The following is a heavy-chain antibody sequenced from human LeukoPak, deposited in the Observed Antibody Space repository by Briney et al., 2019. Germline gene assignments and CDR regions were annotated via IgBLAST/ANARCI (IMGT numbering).Heavy chain of an antibody. V-gene: IGHV4-4*07. D-gene: IGHD2-2*01. CDR3: ARRGIVVVPAAQGNAFDI. CDR2: IYTSGST. CDR1: GGSISSYY. Sequence: SETLSLTCTVSGGSISSYYWSWIRQPAGKGLEWIGRIYTSGSTNYNPSLKSRVTMSVDTSKNQFSLKLSSVTAADTAVYYCARRGIVVVPAAQGNAFDIWGQGTMVTVSS. J-gene: IGHJ3*02.